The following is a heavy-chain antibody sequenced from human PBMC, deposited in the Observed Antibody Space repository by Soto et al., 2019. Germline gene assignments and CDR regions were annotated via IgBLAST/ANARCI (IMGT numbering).Heavy chain of an antibody. CDR2: INAGNGST. CDR3: AREAGPTANYYYYDGMDV. J-gene: IGHJ6*02. V-gene: IGHV1-3*01. Sequence: ASVKVSCKASGYTFTSYAMHWVRQAPGQRLEWMGIINAGNGSTSYAQKFQGRVTMTRDTSTSTVYMELSGLRSEDTAVYYCAREAGPTANYYYYDGMDVWGQGTTVTVSS. D-gene: IGHD2-2*01. CDR1: GYTFTSYA.